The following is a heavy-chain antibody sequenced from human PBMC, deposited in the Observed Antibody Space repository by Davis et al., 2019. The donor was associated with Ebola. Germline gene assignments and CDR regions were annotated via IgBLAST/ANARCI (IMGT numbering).Heavy chain of an antibody. V-gene: IGHV4-61*01. CDR2: VYYSGTT. D-gene: IGHD3-10*01. CDR1: GGSVNSGSYY. CDR3: ARGSRITMVRGVIYYYYGMDV. J-gene: IGHJ6*04. Sequence: SETLSLTCTVSGGSVNSGSYYWTWIRQPPGKGLEWIGNVYYSGTTTYNPSLKSPVTISVDTSENQFSLNLISVTAADTAVYYCARGSRITMVRGVIYYYYGMDVWGKGTTVTVSS.